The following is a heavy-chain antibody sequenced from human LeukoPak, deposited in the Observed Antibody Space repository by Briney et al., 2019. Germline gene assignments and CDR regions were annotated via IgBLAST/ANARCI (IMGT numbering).Heavy chain of an antibody. V-gene: IGHV3-74*01. J-gene: IGHJ3*02. Sequence: GGSLRLSCVDSGFTLSTYAMHWVRQAPGKGLVWVSRVNSDGSTTRYADSVKGRFTISRDNAKNTLYLQMNSLRAEDTAVYYCARSTLGDAFDIWGQGTMVTVSS. D-gene: IGHD1-1*01. CDR1: GFTLSTYA. CDR2: VNSDGSTT. CDR3: ARSTLGDAFDI.